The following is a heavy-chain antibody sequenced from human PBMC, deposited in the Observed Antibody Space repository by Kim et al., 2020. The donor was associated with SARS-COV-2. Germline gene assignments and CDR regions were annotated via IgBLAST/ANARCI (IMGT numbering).Heavy chain of an antibody. CDR3: ARHKRPQALGPDY. Sequence: SETLSLTCTVSGDSISGSRDFWGWNRQPPGKGLDWIGTNLYTGSTYYTPSFKSRVTISVDTSKNQFSLKLTSVTAADTAVYYCARHKRPQALGPDYWGQGTLVTVSS. CDR2: NLYTGST. V-gene: IGHV4-39*01. CDR1: GDSISGSRDF. J-gene: IGHJ4*02.